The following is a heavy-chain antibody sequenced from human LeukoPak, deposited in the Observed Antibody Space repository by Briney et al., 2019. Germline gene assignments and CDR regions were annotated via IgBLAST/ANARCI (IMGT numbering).Heavy chain of an antibody. Sequence: GGSLRLSCAASGFTFSNFVMGWVRQAPGKGLEWVSAISGSGGSTYYADSVKGRFTISRDNSKNTLYLQMNSLRAEDTAVYYCAKASGSGTYYKSPFDYWGQGTLVTVSS. D-gene: IGHD3-10*01. V-gene: IGHV3-23*01. J-gene: IGHJ4*02. CDR2: ISGSGGST. CDR3: AKASGSGTYYKSPFDY. CDR1: GFTFSNFV.